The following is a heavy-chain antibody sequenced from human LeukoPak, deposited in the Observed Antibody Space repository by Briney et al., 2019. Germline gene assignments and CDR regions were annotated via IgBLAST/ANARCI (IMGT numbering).Heavy chain of an antibody. CDR3: SRENGAFSPFGY. V-gene: IGHV4-4*02. D-gene: IGHD2-8*01. J-gene: IGHJ4*02. CDR1: GGSISNTNW. Sequence: SGTLSRTCGVSGGSISNTNWWSWVRQPPGHGLEWIGEISLTGLTHYNPSLESRVTVSLDKSKNQLSLNLTSVTAADTAVYYCSRENGAFSPFGYWGQGTLVTVLS. CDR2: ISLTGLT.